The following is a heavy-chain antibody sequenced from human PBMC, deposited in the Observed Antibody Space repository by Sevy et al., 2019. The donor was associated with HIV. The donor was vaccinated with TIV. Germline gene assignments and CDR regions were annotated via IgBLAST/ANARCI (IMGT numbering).Heavy chain of an antibody. CDR3: ARGRKTTQEWLEELDYYYGVDV. J-gene: IGHJ6*02. CDR2: INPGGTEE. V-gene: IGHV3-7*01. D-gene: IGHD2-8*01. Sequence: GGSLRLSCVASGFTFSNSWMNWVRQAPGKGLEWVANINPGGTEEFYVDSVKGRFIISRDNAKNSLFLQMNSLRAEDTAVYYCARGRKTTQEWLEELDYYYGVDVWGQGTTVTVSS. CDR1: GFTFSNSW.